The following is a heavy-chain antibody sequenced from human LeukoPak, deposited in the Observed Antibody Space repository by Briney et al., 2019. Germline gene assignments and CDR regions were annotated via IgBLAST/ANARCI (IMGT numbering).Heavy chain of an antibody. V-gene: IGHV3-9*01. CDR3: ARGVGSSGFGVGAFDI. CDR1: GFTFDDYA. J-gene: IGHJ3*02. CDR2: ISWNSGSI. D-gene: IGHD3-3*01. Sequence: GRSLRLSCAASGFTFDDYAMHWVRQAPGKGLEWVSGISWNSGSIGYADSVKGRFTISRDNAKNSLYLQMNSLRAEDTAVYYCARGVGSSGFGVGAFDIWGQGTMVTVSS.